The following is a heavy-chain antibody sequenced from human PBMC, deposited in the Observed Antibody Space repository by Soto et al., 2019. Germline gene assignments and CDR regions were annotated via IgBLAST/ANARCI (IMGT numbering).Heavy chain of an antibody. V-gene: IGHV3-23*01. D-gene: IGHD5-18*01. CDR3: AKDALDNYGYDYEGMGV. CDR1: GFTFSSYA. Sequence: EVQLLESGGGLVQPGGSLRLSCAASGFTFSSYAISWVRQAPGKGLEWVSAISGSGGSTYYADSEQGRFTITRDNSKNTLYLQMNSLRADDTAVYYCAKDALDNYGYDYEGMGVWGQGTTVTVSS. CDR2: ISGSGGST. J-gene: IGHJ6*02.